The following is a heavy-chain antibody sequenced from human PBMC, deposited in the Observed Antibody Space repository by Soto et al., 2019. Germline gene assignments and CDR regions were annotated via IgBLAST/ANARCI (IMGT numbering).Heavy chain of an antibody. V-gene: IGHV3-7*01. CDR2: IKQ. D-gene: IGHD3-16*01. CDR3: ARGGGWLIED. Sequence: DVRLVESGGGLVQPGGSLKLSCEDSGLPKDWMAWVRQAPGKGLEWVANIKQDAVKGRFTISRDNAKKSLYLQMNSLTVEDTAVYYCARGGGWLIEDWGQGIKVTVSS. CDR1: GLPKDW. J-gene: IGHJ4*02.